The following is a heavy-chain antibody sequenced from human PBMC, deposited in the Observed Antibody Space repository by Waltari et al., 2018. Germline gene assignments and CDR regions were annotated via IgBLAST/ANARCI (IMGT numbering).Heavy chain of an antibody. V-gene: IGHV4-61*09. J-gene: IGHJ4*02. CDR1: GGSIRSGSYY. D-gene: IGHD3-10*01. Sequence: QVQLQESGPGLVKPSQTLSLTCTVSGGSIRSGSYYWIWIRQPAGKGLEWIGYIYTSGSTNYNPSLKSRVTISVDTSKNQFSLKLSSVTAADTAVYYCARGSGSGVFDYWGQGTLVTVSS. CDR2: IYTSGST. CDR3: ARGSGSGVFDY.